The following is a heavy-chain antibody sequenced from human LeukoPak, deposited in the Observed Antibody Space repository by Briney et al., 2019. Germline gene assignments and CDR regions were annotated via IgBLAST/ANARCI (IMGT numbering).Heavy chain of an antibody. CDR3: ARRVGAANRXFDY. CDR2: IYYSGST. CDR1: GGSISSSSYY. V-gene: IGHV4-39*01. J-gene: IGHJ4*02. D-gene: IGHD1-26*01. Sequence: SETLSLTCTVSGGSISSSSYYWGWIRQPPGKGLEWIGSIYYSGSTYYNPSLKSRVTISVDTSKNQFSLKLSSVTAADTAVCYCARRVGAANRXFDYWGQGTLVTVSS.